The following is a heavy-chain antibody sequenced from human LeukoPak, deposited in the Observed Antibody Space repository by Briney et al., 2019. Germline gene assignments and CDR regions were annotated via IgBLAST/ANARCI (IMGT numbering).Heavy chain of an antibody. V-gene: IGHV4-34*01. CDR2: INHSGST. J-gene: IGHJ4*02. CDR3: ARGKATYYDILTGYCLDY. Sequence: SETLSLTCAVYGGSFSGYYWSWIRQPPGKGLEWIGEINHSGSTNYNPSLKSRVTISVDTSKNQFSLKLSSVTAADTAVYYCARGKATYYDILTGYCLDYRGQGTLVTVSS. D-gene: IGHD3-9*01. CDR1: GGSFSGYY.